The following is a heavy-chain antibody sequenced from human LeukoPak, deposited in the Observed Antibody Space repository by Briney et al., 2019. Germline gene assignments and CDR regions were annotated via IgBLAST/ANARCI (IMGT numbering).Heavy chain of an antibody. CDR1: GGSFSGYY. Sequence: SETLSLTCAVYGGSFSGYYWSWIRQPPGKGLEWIGEINHSGSTNYNPSLKSRVTISVDKSKNQFSLKLSSVTAADTAVYYCARVEMVRGGPFDYWGQGTLVTVSS. J-gene: IGHJ4*02. V-gene: IGHV4-34*01. CDR2: INHSGST. CDR3: ARVEMVRGGPFDY. D-gene: IGHD3-10*01.